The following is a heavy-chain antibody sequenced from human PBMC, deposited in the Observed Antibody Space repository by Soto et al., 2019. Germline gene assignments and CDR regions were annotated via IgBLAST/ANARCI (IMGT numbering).Heavy chain of an antibody. Sequence: ASVKVSCKASGYTFTSYGISWVRQAPGQGLEWMGWISAYNGNTNYAQKLQGRVTMTTDTSTSTAYMELRSLRSDDTAVYYCARDLGPTVIPTMDVWGQGTTVTVSS. D-gene: IGHD4-17*01. CDR1: GYTFTSYG. J-gene: IGHJ6*02. CDR2: ISAYNGNT. CDR3: ARDLGPTVIPTMDV. V-gene: IGHV1-18*01.